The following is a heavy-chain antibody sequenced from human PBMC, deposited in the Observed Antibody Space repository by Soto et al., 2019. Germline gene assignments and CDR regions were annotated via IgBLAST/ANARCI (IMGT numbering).Heavy chain of an antibody. CDR1: GFTFNYYW. CDR2: IHSDGSTT. CDR3: VRCDKGGFDL. D-gene: IGHD2-15*01. Sequence: EVQLVESEGGLAQRGGSLRLSCAATGFTFNYYWMHWVRQAPGQGLVRVSHIHSDGSTTTYADSVTGRFTISRDNAKNTLYLQMNSLRAEDTAVYYCVRCDKGGFDLWGQGTTVTVSS. V-gene: IGHV3-74*01. J-gene: IGHJ3*01.